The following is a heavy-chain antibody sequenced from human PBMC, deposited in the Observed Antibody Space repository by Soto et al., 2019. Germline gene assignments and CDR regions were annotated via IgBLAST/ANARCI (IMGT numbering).Heavy chain of an antibody. J-gene: IGHJ6*03. CDR2: IRSKANSYAT. CDR3: TRPIPYYYYMDV. Sequence: GGSLRLSCAASGFTFSGSAMHWVRQASGKGLEWVGRIRSKANSYATAYAASVKGRFTISRDDSKNTAYLQMNSLKTEDTAMYYCTRPIPYYYYMDVWGKGTTVTVSS. V-gene: IGHV3-73*01. CDR1: GFTFSGSA.